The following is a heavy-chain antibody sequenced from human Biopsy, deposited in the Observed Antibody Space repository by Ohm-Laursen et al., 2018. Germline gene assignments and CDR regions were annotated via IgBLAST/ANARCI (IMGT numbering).Heavy chain of an antibody. CDR1: GVTLSGYS. J-gene: IGHJ6*02. V-gene: IGHV3-21*01. D-gene: IGHD2-21*01. CDR3: AREATIAPVLYDMDI. Sequence: SLRLSCAAAGVTLSGYSMNWVRQAPGKGLEWVSSISASSSYIYYADSVKGRFTVSKENGKNSLYLHMNSLRAEDTAVYYCAREATIAPVLYDMDIWGQGTTVSVSS. CDR2: ISASSSYI.